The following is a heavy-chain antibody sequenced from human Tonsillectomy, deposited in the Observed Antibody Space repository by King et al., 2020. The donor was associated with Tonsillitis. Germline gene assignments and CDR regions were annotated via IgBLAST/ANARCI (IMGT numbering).Heavy chain of an antibody. D-gene: IGHD3-9*01. V-gene: IGHV1-69*12. J-gene: IGHJ4*02. CDR3: ARDMTGAPYNFDY. CDR2: IIPIFGTA. CDR1: GGTFNSYT. Sequence: QLVQSGAEVKKPGSSVKVSCKASGGTFNSYTISWVRQAPGQGLEWMGGIIPIFGTANYAQKFQGRVTITADESTSTAYMEVSSLRSDDPAIYYCARDMTGAPYNFDYWGQGTLVTVSS.